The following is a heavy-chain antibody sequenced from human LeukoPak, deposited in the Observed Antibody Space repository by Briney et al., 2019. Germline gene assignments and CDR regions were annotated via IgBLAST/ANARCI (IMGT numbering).Heavy chain of an antibody. CDR3: ARHYFGSGTYYNEFDQ. Sequence: SETLSLTCTVSGGSISSSSYYWGWIRQPPGKGLEWIGSIYYSGSTYYNPSLKSRVNISVDTSKKQFSLKVSSVTAADTAVYYCARHYFGSGTYYNEFDQWGQGTLVTVSS. J-gene: IGHJ4*02. D-gene: IGHD3-10*01. CDR2: IYYSGST. CDR1: GGSISSSSYY. V-gene: IGHV4-39*07.